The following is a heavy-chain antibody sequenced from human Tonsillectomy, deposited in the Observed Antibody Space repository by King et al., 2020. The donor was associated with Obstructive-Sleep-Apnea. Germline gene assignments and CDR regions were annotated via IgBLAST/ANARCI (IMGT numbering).Heavy chain of an antibody. J-gene: IGHJ4*02. Sequence: VQLVESGAEVKKPGASVKVSCKASGYTFNNYYIHWVRQAPGQGLEWMGRINPSGGSTNYAQQFQGRVTLTRDTSTSTVYMELTSLTSEDTAVYYCARGTGYSYGDWGQGTLVTVSS. CDR1: GYTFNNYY. V-gene: IGHV1-46*02. CDR2: INPSGGST. CDR3: ARGTGYSYGD. D-gene: IGHD5-18*01.